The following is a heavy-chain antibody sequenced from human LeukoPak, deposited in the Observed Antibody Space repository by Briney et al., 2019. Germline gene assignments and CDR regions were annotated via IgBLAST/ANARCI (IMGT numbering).Heavy chain of an antibody. V-gene: IGHV4-34*01. CDR3: ARSVYYYYGMDV. CDR2: INHSGST. J-gene: IGHJ6*02. CDR1: GGSFSGYY. Sequence: SETLSLTCAVYGGSFSGYYWSWIRQPPGKGLEWIGEINHSGSTNYNPSLKSRVTISVDTSKNQFSLKLSSVTTADTAVYYCARSVYYYYGMDVWGQGTTVTVSS.